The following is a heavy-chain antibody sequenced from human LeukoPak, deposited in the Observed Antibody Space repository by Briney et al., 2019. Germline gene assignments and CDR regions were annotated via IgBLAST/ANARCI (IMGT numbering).Heavy chain of an antibody. J-gene: IGHJ2*01. CDR2: IKQDGSEK. CDR3: ARDAYFAL. V-gene: IGHV3-7*04. D-gene: IGHD2-21*01. CDR1: GFTFSTYW. Sequence: GGPLRLSCAASGFTFSTYWMSWVRQATGKGLEWVANIKQDGSEKYYLDSVKGRLTISRDNAKNSLYLQMNSLRAEDTAMYYCARDAYFALWGRGTLVTVSS.